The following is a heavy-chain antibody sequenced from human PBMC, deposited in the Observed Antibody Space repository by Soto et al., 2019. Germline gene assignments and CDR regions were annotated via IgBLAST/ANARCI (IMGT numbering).Heavy chain of an antibody. CDR2: INQDGSNE. CDR1: GFTFSTYW. CDR3: SASLHY. V-gene: IGHV3-7*01. J-gene: IGHJ4*02. Sequence: EVQLMESGGGLVQPGGSLRLSCATSGFTFSTYWMDWVRQTPGKGLEWVANINQDGSNENYVDSVRGRFTISRDNAKSSLHLHMSSLTAEDSALYFCSASLHYWGQGTLVTVSS.